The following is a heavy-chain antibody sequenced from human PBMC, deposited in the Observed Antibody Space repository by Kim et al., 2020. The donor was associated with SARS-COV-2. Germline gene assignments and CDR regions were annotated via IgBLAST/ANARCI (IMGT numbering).Heavy chain of an antibody. V-gene: IGHV3-15*01. J-gene: IGHJ4*02. CDR1: GFTFSNAW. CDR2: IKSKRDGMTT. D-gene: IGHD3-3*01. Sequence: GGSLRLSCAASGFTFSNAWMTWVRQAPGKGLEWVGRIKSKRDGMTTEYAAPVRGRFSISRDDSKTTLFLQMNSLKIEDTAVYFCTPESGDGSHNNWGQGTLVTVSS. CDR3: TPESGDGSHNN.